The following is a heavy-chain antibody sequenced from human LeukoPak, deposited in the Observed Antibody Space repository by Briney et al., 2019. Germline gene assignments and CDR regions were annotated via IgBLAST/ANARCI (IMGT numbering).Heavy chain of an antibody. D-gene: IGHD2-21*01. Sequence: PSETLSLTCTVSGGSISSYYWSWIRQPPGKGLEWIGYIYYSGSTNYNPSLKSRVTISVDTSKNQFSLKLSSVTAADTAVYYCARLWRVTSNKDYYYYMDVWGKGTTVTVSS. CDR1: GGSISSYY. V-gene: IGHV4-59*01. CDR2: IYYSGST. J-gene: IGHJ6*03. CDR3: ARLWRVTSNKDYYYYMDV.